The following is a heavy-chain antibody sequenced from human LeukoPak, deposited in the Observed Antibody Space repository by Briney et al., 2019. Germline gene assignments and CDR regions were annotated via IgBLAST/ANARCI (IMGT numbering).Heavy chain of an antibody. D-gene: IGHD6-19*01. J-gene: IGHJ4*02. CDR2: IIPIFGTA. CDR3: ARAPGYSSGWQLFDY. CDR1: GGTFSSYA. Sequence: SVKASCKASGGTFSSYAISWVRQAPGQGLDWMGRIIPIFGTANYAQKFQGRVTITTDESTSTAYMELSSLRSEDTAVYYCARAPGYSSGWQLFDYWGQGTLVTVSS. V-gene: IGHV1-69*05.